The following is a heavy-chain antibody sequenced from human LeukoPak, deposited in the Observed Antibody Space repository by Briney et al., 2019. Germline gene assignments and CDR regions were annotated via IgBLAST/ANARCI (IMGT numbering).Heavy chain of an antibody. J-gene: IGHJ4*02. Sequence: GGSLRLSCAASGFTFRNYWMRWVRQAPGKGLEWVSGISGSGDSTYYADSVKGRFTISRDNSKNTLYLQMNSLRAEDTAVYYCARRSGIAVAGAFDYWGQGTLVTVSS. CDR2: ISGSGDST. CDR1: GFTFRNYW. D-gene: IGHD6-19*01. V-gene: IGHV3-23*01. CDR3: ARRSGIAVAGAFDY.